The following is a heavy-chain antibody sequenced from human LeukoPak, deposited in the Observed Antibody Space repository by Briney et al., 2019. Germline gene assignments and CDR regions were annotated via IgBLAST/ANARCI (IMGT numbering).Heavy chain of an antibody. D-gene: IGHD5-12*01. CDR2: ISSSSSYI. J-gene: IGHJ4*02. V-gene: IGHV3-21*01. CDR3: AKDPYRASSGLVDY. CDR1: GFTFSSYS. Sequence: PGGSLRLSCAASGFTFSSYSMNWVRQAPGKGLEWVSSISSSSSYIYYADSVKGRFTISRDNAKNSLYLQMHSLRADDTAVYYCAKDPYRASSGLVDYWGQGTLVTVSS.